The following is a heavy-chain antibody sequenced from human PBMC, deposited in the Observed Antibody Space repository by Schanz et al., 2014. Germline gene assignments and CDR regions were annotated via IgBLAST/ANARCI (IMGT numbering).Heavy chain of an antibody. J-gene: IGHJ4*02. Sequence: EVQLLESGGGLVQPGGSLRLSCAASGFTFSSYAMSWVRQAPGKGLEWVSGISGSGGSTYYADSVKGRFTISRDNSKNTQYLQMSTLSAEDTAVYYCAKDLLYGAPMPLNHLDYWGQGTLVTVSS. D-gene: IGHD2-2*01. CDR1: GFTFSSYA. CDR2: ISGSGGST. CDR3: AKDLLYGAPMPLNHLDY. V-gene: IGHV3-23*01.